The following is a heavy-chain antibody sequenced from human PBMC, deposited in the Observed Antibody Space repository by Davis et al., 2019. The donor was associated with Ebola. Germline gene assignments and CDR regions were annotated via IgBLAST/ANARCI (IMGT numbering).Heavy chain of an antibody. CDR1: GYTFTGYY. D-gene: IGHD1-26*01. CDR2: INPNSGDT. J-gene: IGHJ4*02. Sequence: AASVQVSCKASGYTFTGYYLHWVRQAPGQGLEWMGRINPNSGDTNYAQHFQGRVTMTRDTSTSTVYMELSSLRSEDTAVYYCAREAGATDYWGQGTLVTVSS. V-gene: IGHV1-2*06. CDR3: AREAGATDY.